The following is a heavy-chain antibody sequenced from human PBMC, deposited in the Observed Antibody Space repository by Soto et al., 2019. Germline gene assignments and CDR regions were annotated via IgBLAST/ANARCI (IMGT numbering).Heavy chain of an antibody. CDR3: ARVELRLALEY. D-gene: IGHD1-1*01. J-gene: IGHJ4*02. CDR2: LYYSGST. V-gene: IGHV4-39*01. Sequence: QLQLQESGPGLVKPSETLSLTCTVSGGSISSSDYYWGWIRQPPGKGLEWIGSLYYSGSTYYSPSLKSRVTVMVDTHKTLFCLNLSYVTAADTAVYYCARVELRLALEYWRRGTLVTVSS. CDR1: GGSISSSDYY.